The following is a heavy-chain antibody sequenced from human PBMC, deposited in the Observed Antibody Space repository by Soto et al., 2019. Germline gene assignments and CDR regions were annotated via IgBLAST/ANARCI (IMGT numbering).Heavy chain of an antibody. Sequence: QVQVQESGPGLVKPSETLSLTCTVSGGSISTYYWSWIRQPPGKGLEWIGYVTYSGGPTYNPSLKSRVTISVDTSKKFSLNLTSVTAADTAVYYCARESIRYYFDYWGQGTLVTVSS. CDR3: ARESIRYYFDY. V-gene: IGHV4-59*01. D-gene: IGHD2-21*01. J-gene: IGHJ4*02. CDR1: GGSISTYY. CDR2: VTYSGGP.